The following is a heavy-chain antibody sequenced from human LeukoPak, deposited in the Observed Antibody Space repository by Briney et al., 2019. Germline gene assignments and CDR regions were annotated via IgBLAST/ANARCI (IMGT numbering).Heavy chain of an antibody. V-gene: IGHV3-23*01. J-gene: IGHJ4*02. CDR1: GFTFTTYA. CDR2: ISGSGDTT. CDR3: ARNYFDF. Sequence: QPGGSLRLSCAASGFTFTTYAMSWVRQAPGKGLEWVSAISGSGDTTYYADSVKGRFTISRDDSKNTLSLQMNSLRAEDTTIYYCARNYFDFWGQGTLVTVSS.